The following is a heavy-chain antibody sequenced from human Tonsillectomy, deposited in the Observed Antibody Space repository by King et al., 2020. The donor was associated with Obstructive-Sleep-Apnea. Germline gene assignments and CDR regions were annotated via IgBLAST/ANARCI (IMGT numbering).Heavy chain of an antibody. Sequence: VQLVESGGGLVQPGGSLRLSCAASGFTFSSYAMHWVRQAPGKGLEYVSAISSNGGSTYYANSVKGRFTISRDNSKNTLYLQMGSLRAEDMAVYYCARDDTYNWNYGGVMDVWGQGTTVTVSS. CDR3: ARDDTYNWNYGGVMDV. CDR1: GFTFSSYA. CDR2: ISSNGGST. D-gene: IGHD1-7*01. V-gene: IGHV3-64*01. J-gene: IGHJ6*02.